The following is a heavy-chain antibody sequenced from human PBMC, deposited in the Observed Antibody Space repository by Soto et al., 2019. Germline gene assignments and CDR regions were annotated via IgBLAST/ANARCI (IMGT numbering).Heavy chain of an antibody. V-gene: IGHV3-30-3*01. Sequence: QVQLVESGGGVVQPGRSLRLSCAASGFTFSSYAMHWVRQAPGKGPEWVAVISYDGSNKYYADSVKGRFTISRDNSKNTLYLQMNSLRAEDTAVYYCARDGQLAVAGLFFDIWGQGTMVTVSS. CDR3: ARDGQLAVAGLFFDI. J-gene: IGHJ3*02. D-gene: IGHD6-19*01. CDR2: ISYDGSNK. CDR1: GFTFSSYA.